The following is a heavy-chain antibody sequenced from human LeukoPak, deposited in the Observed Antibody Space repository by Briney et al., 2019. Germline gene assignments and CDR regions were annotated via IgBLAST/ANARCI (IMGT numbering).Heavy chain of an antibody. J-gene: IGHJ6*04. CDR1: GFTFDDYA. Sequence: GGSLRLSCAASGFTFDDYAMHWVRQAPGKGLEWVSLISWDGGSTYYADSVKGRFTISRDNSKNSLYLQMNSLRAEDTALYYCAKDINRYYDFWSGFGPLDVWGKGTTVTVSS. V-gene: IGHV3-43D*03. D-gene: IGHD3-3*01. CDR3: AKDINRYYDFWSGFGPLDV. CDR2: ISWDGGST.